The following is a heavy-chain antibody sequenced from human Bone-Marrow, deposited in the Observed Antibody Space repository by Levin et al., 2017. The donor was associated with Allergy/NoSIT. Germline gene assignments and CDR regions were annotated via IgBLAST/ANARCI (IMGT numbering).Heavy chain of an antibody. D-gene: IGHD2-15*01. Sequence: GGSLRLSCAASGFTFSSYSMNWVRQAPGKGLEWVSYISSSSSTIYYADSVKGRFTISRDNAKNSLYLQMNSLRDEDTAVYYCARDGYCSGGSCPIGIDYWGQGTLVTVSS. CDR1: GFTFSSYS. CDR3: ARDGYCSGGSCPIGIDY. CDR2: ISSSSSTI. J-gene: IGHJ4*02. V-gene: IGHV3-48*02.